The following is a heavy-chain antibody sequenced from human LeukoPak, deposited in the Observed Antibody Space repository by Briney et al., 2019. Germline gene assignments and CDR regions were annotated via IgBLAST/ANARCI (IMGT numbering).Heavy chain of an antibody. CDR2: IYYSGST. CDR3: VRRGQRLNPGLYYFDY. D-gene: IGHD6-25*01. Sequence: TSETLSLTCTVSGASISSGDYYWGWIRQSPGKGLEWIGTIYYSGSTNYNPSLKSRVTISVDTSENQFSLRLSSVTATDTAVYYCVRRGQRLNPGLYYFDYWGQGTLVTVSS. CDR1: GASISSGDYY. V-gene: IGHV4-39*01. J-gene: IGHJ4*02.